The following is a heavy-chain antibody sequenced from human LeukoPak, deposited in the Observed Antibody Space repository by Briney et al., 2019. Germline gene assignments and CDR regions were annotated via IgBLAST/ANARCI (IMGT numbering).Heavy chain of an antibody. V-gene: IGHV3-30-3*01. D-gene: IGHD2-2*01. CDR1: GFTFSSYA. CDR2: ISYDGSNK. J-gene: IGHJ3*02. CDR3: ARDPAAMGAFDI. Sequence: GGSLRLSCAASGFTFSSYAMHWVRQAPGKGLEWVAVISYDGSNKCYADSVKGRFTISRDNSKNTLYLQMNSLRAEDTAVYYCARDPAAMGAFDIWGQGTMVTVSS.